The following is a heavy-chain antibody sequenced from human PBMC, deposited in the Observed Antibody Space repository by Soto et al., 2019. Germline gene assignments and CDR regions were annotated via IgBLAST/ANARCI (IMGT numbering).Heavy chain of an antibody. V-gene: IGHV1-69*02. CDR2: IIPILGIA. CDR1: GGTFSSYT. J-gene: IGHJ6*02. D-gene: IGHD2-2*01. CDR3: ARGYCSSTSCYPYYYYGMDV. Sequence: QVQLVQSGAEVKKPGSSVKVSCKASGGTFSSYTISWVRQAPGQGLEWMGRIIPILGIANYAQKFQGRVTITADKSTSTAYLEVSSLRAEDTAVYYCARGYCSSTSCYPYYYYGMDVRGQGTTVTVSS.